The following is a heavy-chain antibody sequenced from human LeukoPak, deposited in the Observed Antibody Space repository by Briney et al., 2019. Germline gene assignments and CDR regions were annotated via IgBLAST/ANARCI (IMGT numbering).Heavy chain of an antibody. CDR2: ISAYNGNT. CDR3: VIDRSYSSGWYPRGYFDY. CDR1: GYMFTKYG. J-gene: IGHJ4*02. V-gene: IGHV1-18*01. Sequence: ASVKVSCKASGYMFTKYGFSWVRQAPGQGLERMGWISAYNGNTKYAEKLQGRVTMTTDTSTSTADMELRSLRSDDTAVYYCVIDRSYSSGWYPRGYFDYWGQGTLVTVSS. D-gene: IGHD6-19*01.